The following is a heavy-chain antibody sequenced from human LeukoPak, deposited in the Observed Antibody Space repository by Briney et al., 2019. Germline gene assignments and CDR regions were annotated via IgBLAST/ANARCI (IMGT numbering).Heavy chain of an antibody. V-gene: IGHV3-23*01. CDR2: IRGSGGTT. Sequence: GGSLRLSCAASGFTFSSYTMSWVRQAPGKGLEWVSAIRGSGGTTYYADSVKGRFTISRDNSKNTLYLQMNSLRADDTAVYYCAKQWSAGTDEVYYWGQGTLVTVSS. D-gene: IGHD6-19*01. CDR3: AKQWSAGTDEVYY. CDR1: GFTFSSYT. J-gene: IGHJ4*02.